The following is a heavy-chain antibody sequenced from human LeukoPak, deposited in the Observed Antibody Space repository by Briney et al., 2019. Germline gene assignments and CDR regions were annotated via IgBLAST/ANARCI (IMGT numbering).Heavy chain of an antibody. CDR3: AREFKTLGYCSSTSCYRVDY. CDR2: IWYDGSNK. CDR1: GFTFSSYG. D-gene: IGHD2-2*02. Sequence: PGRSLRLSCAASGFTFSSYGMHWVRPAPGKGLEWVAVIWYDGSNKYYADSVKGRFTISRDNSKNTLYLQMNSLRAEDTAVYYCAREFKTLGYCSSTSCYRVDYWGQGTLVTVSS. V-gene: IGHV3-33*01. J-gene: IGHJ4*02.